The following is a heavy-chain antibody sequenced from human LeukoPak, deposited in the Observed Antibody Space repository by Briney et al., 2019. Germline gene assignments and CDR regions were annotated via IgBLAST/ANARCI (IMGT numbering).Heavy chain of an antibody. J-gene: IGHJ4*02. CDR1: GFTFSSYG. CDR2: ISPSSSTM. Sequence: PGGSLRLSCAASGFTFSSYGMNWVRQAPGKGLEWVSYISPSSSTMYYADSGKGRFTISSDNAKNPLYLQMNSLRAEDTAVYYCAREHTPYGSGCTAAYWGQGTLVTVSS. D-gene: IGHD6-19*01. CDR3: AREHTPYGSGCTAAY. V-gene: IGHV3-48*01.